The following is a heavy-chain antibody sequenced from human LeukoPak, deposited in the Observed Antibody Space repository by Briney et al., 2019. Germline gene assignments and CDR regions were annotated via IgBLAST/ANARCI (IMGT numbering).Heavy chain of an antibody. CDR1: GGSISSYY. CDR3: WYSSGRYRRTNYYFDY. D-gene: IGHD6-19*01. V-gene: IGHV4-59*08. J-gene: IGHJ4*02. Sequence: PSETLSLTCTVSGGSISSYYWSWIRQPPGKGLEWIGYIYYSGSTNYNPSLKSRVTISVDTSKNQFSLKLSSVTAADTAMYYCWYSSGRYRRTNYYFDYWGQGTLVTVSS. CDR2: IYYSGST.